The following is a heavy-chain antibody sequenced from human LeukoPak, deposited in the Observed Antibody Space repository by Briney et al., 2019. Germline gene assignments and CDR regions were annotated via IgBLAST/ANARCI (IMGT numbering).Heavy chain of an antibody. Sequence: GGSLRLSCAASGFTVSSKYMSWVRQAPGKGLEWVSVIYSGGSTYYADSVKGRFTISRDNSKNTMYLQMNSLRAEDTAVYYCARPLRINCGMDVWGQGTTVTVSS. D-gene: IGHD3-3*01. CDR1: GFTVSSKY. J-gene: IGHJ6*02. CDR2: IYSGGST. CDR3: ARPLRINCGMDV. V-gene: IGHV3-53*01.